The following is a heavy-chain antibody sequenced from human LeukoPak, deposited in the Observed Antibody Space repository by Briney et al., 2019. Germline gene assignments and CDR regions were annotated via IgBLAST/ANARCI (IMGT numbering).Heavy chain of an antibody. CDR2: ISWNSGSI. V-gene: IGHV3-9*01. CDR3: VEMATSSPEDY. D-gene: IGHD5-24*01. Sequence: GRSLRLSCAASGFTFDDYAMHWVRHAPGKGLEWVSGISWNSGSIGYADSVKGRFTISRDNAKNSLYLQMNGLRAEDTAVYYCVEMATSSPEDYWGQGTLVTVSS. CDR1: GFTFDDYA. J-gene: IGHJ4*02.